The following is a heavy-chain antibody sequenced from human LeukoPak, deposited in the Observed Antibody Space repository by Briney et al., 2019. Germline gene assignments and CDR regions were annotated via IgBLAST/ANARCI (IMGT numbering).Heavy chain of an antibody. J-gene: IGHJ4*02. D-gene: IGHD3-16*01. CDR2: IIPIFGTA. V-gene: IGHV1-69*05. CDR1: GGTFSSYA. Sequence: SVKVSRKASGGTFSSYAISWVRQAPGQGLEWMGRIIPIFGTANYAQKFQGRVTITTDESTSTAYMELSSLGSEDTAVYYCARERGLREYYFDYWGQGTLVTVSS. CDR3: ARERGLREYYFDY.